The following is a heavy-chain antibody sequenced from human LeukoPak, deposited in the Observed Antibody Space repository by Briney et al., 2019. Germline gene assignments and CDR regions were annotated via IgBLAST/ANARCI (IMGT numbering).Heavy chain of an antibody. V-gene: IGHV4-34*01. D-gene: IGHD3-22*01. CDR1: GGSFSGYY. Sequence: SETLSLTCAVNGGSFSGYYWSWIRQPPGKGLEWIGEINHSGSTNYNPSLKSRVTISVDTSKNQFSLKLSSVTAADTAVYYCARARDYYDSSGYYYWFDAFDIWGQGTMVTVSS. CDR2: INHSGST. J-gene: IGHJ3*02. CDR3: ARARDYYDSSGYYYWFDAFDI.